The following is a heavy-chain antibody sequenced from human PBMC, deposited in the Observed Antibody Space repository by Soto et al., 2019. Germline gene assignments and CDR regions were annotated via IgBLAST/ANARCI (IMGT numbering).Heavy chain of an antibody. D-gene: IGHD3-22*01. CDR1: GFTFSSYA. CDR3: AGGYFDY. J-gene: IGHJ4*02. V-gene: IGHV3-30-3*01. CDR2: ISYDGSNK. Sequence: QVQLVESGGGVVQPGRSLRLSCAASGFTFSSYAMHWVRQAPGKGLEWVAVISYDGSNKYYADSVKGRFTISRDNSKNTLYLQMNSLRAEDKAVYYCAGGYFDYWGQGTLVTVSS.